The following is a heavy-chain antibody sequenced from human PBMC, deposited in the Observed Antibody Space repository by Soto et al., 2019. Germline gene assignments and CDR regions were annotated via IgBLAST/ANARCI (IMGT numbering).Heavy chain of an antibody. D-gene: IGHD3-3*01. V-gene: IGHV3-23*01. CDR2: IWGGGGSK. CDR1: GFTFSSYA. CDR3: AKNLAVEWLIHPFDY. Sequence: EVQLLESGGGLVQPGGSLRLSCAASGFTFSSYARHWVRQAPGKGLEWVAAIWGGGGSKYYADSVKGRFTISRDNHKKTLYRQMNGQRAEDTAVYYCAKNLAVEWLIHPFDYWGQGTLVTVSS. J-gene: IGHJ4*02.